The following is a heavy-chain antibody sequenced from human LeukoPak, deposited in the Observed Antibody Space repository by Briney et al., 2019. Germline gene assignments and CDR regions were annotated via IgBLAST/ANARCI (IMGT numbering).Heavy chain of an antibody. CDR1: GGSFSGYC. CDR2: IYTSGST. J-gene: IGHJ4*02. Sequence: SETLSLTCAVYGGSFSGYCWSWIRQPAGKGLEWIGRIYTSGSTNYNPSLKSRVTMSVDTSKNQFSLKLSSVTAADTAVYYCARDGCSGGSCYSHFDYWGQGTLVTVSS. CDR3: ARDGCSGGSCYSHFDY. D-gene: IGHD2-15*01. V-gene: IGHV4-4*07.